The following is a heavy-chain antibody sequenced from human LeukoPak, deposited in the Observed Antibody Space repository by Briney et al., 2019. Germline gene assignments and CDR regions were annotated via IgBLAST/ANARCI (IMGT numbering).Heavy chain of an antibody. J-gene: IGHJ4*02. CDR1: GGSISSYY. V-gene: IGHV4-59*01. CDR2: IYYSGST. Sequence: SETLSLTCTVSGGSISSYYWSWIRQPPGKGLEWIGYIYYSGSTNYNPSLTSRVTISVDTSKNQFSLKLSSVTAADTAVYYCASSGARLFDYWGQGTLVTVSS. D-gene: IGHD3-10*01. CDR3: ASSGARLFDY.